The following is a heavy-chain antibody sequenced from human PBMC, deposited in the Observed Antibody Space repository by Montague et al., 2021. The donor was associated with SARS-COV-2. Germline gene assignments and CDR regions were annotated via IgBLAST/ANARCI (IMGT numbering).Heavy chain of an antibody. CDR3: ARDRDSSGWFDY. CDR1: GFTFSSYS. Sequence: SLRLSCAASGFTFSSYSMNWVRQAPGKGLEWVSSISSSSSYIYXXXSXKGRFTISRDNAKNSLYLQMNSLRAEDTAVYYCARDRDSSGWFDYWGQGTLVTVSS. D-gene: IGHD6-19*01. V-gene: IGHV3-21*01. CDR2: ISSSSSYI. J-gene: IGHJ4*02.